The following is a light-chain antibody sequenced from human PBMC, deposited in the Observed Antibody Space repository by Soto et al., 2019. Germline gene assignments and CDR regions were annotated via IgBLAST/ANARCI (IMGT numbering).Light chain of an antibody. CDR3: AAWDDSLTGPAV. J-gene: IGLJ2*01. CDR2: SND. CDR1: SSNIGSYA. V-gene: IGLV1-44*01. Sequence: AVVTQPPSASGTPGQRVTISCSGSSSNIGSYAVNWYQQLPGTAPKLLIYSNDQRPSGVPDRFSGSKSGTSASLAIGGLQSEDEADYYCAAWDDSLTGPAVFGGGTKLTVL.